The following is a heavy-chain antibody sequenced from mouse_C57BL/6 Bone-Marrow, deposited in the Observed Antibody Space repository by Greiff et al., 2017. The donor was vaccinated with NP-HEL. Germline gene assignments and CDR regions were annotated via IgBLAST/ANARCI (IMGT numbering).Heavy chain of an antibody. Sequence: EVKLVESGGGLVQPGGSLKLSCAASGFTFSDYYMYWVRQTPEKRLEWVAYISNGGGSTYYPDTVKGRFTISRDNATNTLYLQMSRLKSEETAMDYCGRHEGYPYAMDYWGQGTSVTVSA. V-gene: IGHV5-12*01. CDR3: GRHEGYPYAMDY. J-gene: IGHJ4*01. D-gene: IGHD2-3*01. CDR1: GFTFSDYY. CDR2: ISNGGGST.